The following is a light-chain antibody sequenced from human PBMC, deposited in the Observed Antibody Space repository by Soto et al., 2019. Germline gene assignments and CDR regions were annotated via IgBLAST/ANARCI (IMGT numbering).Light chain of an antibody. CDR3: SSYTSSSTLGV. J-gene: IGLJ1*01. CDR1: SSDIGAYNF. CDR2: DVS. V-gene: IGLV2-14*03. Sequence: QSVLTQPASVSGSPGQSITISCTGTSSDIGAYNFVSWYQQHPGKAPKLMLYDVSNRPSGVSNRFSGSKSGNTASLTISGLQAEDEADYYCSSYTSSSTLGVFGTGTKVTVL.